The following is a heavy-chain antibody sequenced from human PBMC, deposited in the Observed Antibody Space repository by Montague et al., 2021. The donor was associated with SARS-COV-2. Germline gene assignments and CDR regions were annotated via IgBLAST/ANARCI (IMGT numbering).Heavy chain of an antibody. V-gene: IGHV4-61*08. CDR2: IYYSGST. CDR1: GGPVSSGGYY. D-gene: IGHD6-13*01. J-gene: IGHJ4*02. Sequence: SETLSLTCTVSGGPVSSGGYYWSWIRQPPGKGLEWIGYIYYSGSTNYNPSLKSRATISLDTSKNQFSLKLTSVTAADTAVYYCARVSLAAAATRSDYWGQGTLVTVSS. CDR3: ARVSLAAAATRSDY.